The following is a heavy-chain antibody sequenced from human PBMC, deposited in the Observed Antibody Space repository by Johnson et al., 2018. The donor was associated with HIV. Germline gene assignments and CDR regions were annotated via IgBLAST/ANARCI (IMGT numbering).Heavy chain of an antibody. J-gene: IGHJ3*02. V-gene: IGHV3-9*01. D-gene: IGHD1-20*01. CDR1: GFTFGDYA. CDR2: ISWNSDTI. Sequence: QLVESGGGLVQPGRSLRLSCAASGFTFGDYAMHWVRQAPGKGLEWVSGISWNSDTIGYADSVKGRFTISRDNAKNSLYLQMYSLRDEDTAVYYCARGDNWNDGDGAFDIWGQGTMVTVSS. CDR3: ARGDNWNDGDGAFDI.